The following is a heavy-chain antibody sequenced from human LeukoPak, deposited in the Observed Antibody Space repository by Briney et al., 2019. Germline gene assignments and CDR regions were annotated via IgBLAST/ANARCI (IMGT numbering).Heavy chain of an antibody. CDR2: ISSSGSTI. Sequence: GGSLRLSCAASGFTFSDYYMSWIRQAPGKGLEWVSYISSSGSTIYYADSVKGRFTISRDNAKNSLYLQMNSLRAEDTAVYYCARELLEYSSSSDAFDIWGQGTMVTVSS. CDR3: ARELLEYSSSSDAFDI. D-gene: IGHD6-6*01. V-gene: IGHV3-11*04. J-gene: IGHJ3*02. CDR1: GFTFSDYY.